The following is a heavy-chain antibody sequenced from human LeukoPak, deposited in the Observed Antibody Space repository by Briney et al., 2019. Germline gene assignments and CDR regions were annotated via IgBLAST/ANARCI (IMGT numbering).Heavy chain of an antibody. V-gene: IGHV1-3*01. CDR3: ARDRSSGWSRLDY. Sequence: ASVKVSCKASGYTFTTYAMHWVRQAPGQRLEWMGWINANNGNTKYSQKFKGRVTITRDTSASTAYMELSSLRSEDTAVYYCARDRSSGWSRLDYWGQGTLVTVSS. J-gene: IGHJ4*02. CDR2: INANNGNT. D-gene: IGHD6-19*01. CDR1: GYTFTTYA.